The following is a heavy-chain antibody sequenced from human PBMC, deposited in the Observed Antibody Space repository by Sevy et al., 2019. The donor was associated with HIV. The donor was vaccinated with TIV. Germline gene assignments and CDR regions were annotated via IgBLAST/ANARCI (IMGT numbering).Heavy chain of an antibody. J-gene: IGHJ4*02. CDR3: ARGGDFNDRSAKRDFDY. D-gene: IGHD3-22*01. V-gene: IGHV3-33*01. Sequence: GGSLRLSCAASGFTFSNYGMHWVRQAPGKGLEWVAVIGNDGSNKYYPYSVKGRLTISRDNSKNTLYLQMNSLRVEDTAVYFCARGGDFNDRSAKRDFDYWGQGTLVTVSS. CDR2: IGNDGSNK. CDR1: GFTFSNYG.